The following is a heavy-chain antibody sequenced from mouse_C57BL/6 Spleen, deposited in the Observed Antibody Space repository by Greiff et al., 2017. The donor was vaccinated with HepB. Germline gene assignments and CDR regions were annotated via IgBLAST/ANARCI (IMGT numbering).Heavy chain of an antibody. V-gene: IGHV3-6*01. CDR3: ARVIYYDYGNAMDY. CDR2: ISYDGSN. CDR1: GYSITSGYY. D-gene: IGHD2-4*01. Sequence: ESGPGLVKPSQSLSLTCSVTGYSITSGYYWNWIRQFPGNKLEWMGYISYDGSNNYNPSLKNRISITRDTSKNQFFLKLNSVTTEDTATYYCARVIYYDYGNAMDYWGQGTSVTVSS. J-gene: IGHJ4*01.